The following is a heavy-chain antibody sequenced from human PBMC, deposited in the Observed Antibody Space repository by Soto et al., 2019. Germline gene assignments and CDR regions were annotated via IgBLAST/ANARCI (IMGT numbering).Heavy chain of an antibody. CDR2: IYYSGST. Sequence: QVQLQESGPGLVKPSETQSLTCTVSGGSISSYYWSWIRQPPGKGLEWIGYIYYSGSTNYNPSLKSRVNISVDTSKNQFSLKLSSVSAADTAVYYCARWSEQWLSRPYYYYYYMDVWGKGTTVTVSS. V-gene: IGHV4-59*01. J-gene: IGHJ6*03. CDR3: ARWSEQWLSRPYYYYYYMDV. D-gene: IGHD6-19*01. CDR1: GGSISSYY.